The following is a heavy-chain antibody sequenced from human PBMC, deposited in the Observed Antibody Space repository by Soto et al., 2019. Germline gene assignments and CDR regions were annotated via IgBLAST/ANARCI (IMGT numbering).Heavy chain of an antibody. CDR3: ARGPGGYDPFDY. J-gene: IGHJ4*01. Sequence: SETLPLTCTVSGGSIGSSSYYWGWIRQPPGKGLEWIGHIYYSGNTNYNPSLKSRVTLSVDTSKNQLSLKSNSVTAADTAVYHCARGPGGYDPFDYWGPGTLVTVSS. V-gene: IGHV4-61*05. CDR2: IYYSGNT. CDR1: GGSIGSSSYY. D-gene: IGHD5-12*01.